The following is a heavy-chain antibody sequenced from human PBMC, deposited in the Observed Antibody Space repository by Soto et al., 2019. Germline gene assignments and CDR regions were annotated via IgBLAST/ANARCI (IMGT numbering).Heavy chain of an antibody. CDR3: SRDKGDGSGSYYGY. D-gene: IGHD3-10*01. J-gene: IGHJ4*02. CDR2: ISAYNGNT. CDR1: GYTFTSYG. V-gene: IGHV1-18*01. Sequence: QVQLVQSGAEVKKPGASVKVSCKASGYTFTSYGISWVRQAPGQGLEWMGWISAYNGNTNYAQKLQGRVTMTTDTPTSTAIIDLRRLRSDATSVYCCSRDKGDGSGSYYGYWGQGTLFTVSA.